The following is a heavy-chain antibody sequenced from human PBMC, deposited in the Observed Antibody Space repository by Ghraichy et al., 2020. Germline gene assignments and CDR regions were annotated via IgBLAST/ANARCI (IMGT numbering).Heavy chain of an antibody. CDR2: IYYSGST. V-gene: IGHV4-61*01. CDR3: ARLGRTYQDRIGCLSP. CDR1: GGSVSSRSYY. Sequence: SETLSLTCTVSGGSVSSRSYYWSWIRQPPGKGLEWIGHIYYSGSTNYNPSFKSRVTISVDTSKNKFSLKLISVTAADTAVYYCARLGRTYQDRIGCLSPWGQGTMVTV. D-gene: IGHD3-22*01. J-gene: IGHJ3*01.